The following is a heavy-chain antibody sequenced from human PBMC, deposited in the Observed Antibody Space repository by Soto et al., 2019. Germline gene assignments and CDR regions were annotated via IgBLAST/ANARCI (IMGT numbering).Heavy chain of an antibody. D-gene: IGHD6-13*01. J-gene: IGHJ4*02. CDR2: ISGSGGYI. CDR3: ARDRQSTPWYAADY. Sequence: GGSLRLSCEGSGFTFSSYSMNWVRQAPGKGLEWVSSISGSGGYIYYEDSVKGRFTISRDNAKNSLYLQMTSLRDEDTALYYCARDRQSTPWYAADYWGQGSLVTVSS. V-gene: IGHV3-21*01. CDR1: GFTFSSYS.